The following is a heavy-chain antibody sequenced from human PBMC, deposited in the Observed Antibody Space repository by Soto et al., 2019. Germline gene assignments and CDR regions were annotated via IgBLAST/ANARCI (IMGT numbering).Heavy chain of an antibody. J-gene: IGHJ6*02. Sequence: ASVKVSCKASGYTFTNYAIHWVRQAPGQRLEWMGRIIAGDGNTRYPQSFQGRVTITRDTSASTAYMELSSLRSEDTAVYYCAIRCLEWLDYYYGMDVWGQGITVTVS. CDR2: IIAGDGNT. D-gene: IGHD3-3*01. CDR1: GYTFTNYA. CDR3: AIRCLEWLDYYYGMDV. V-gene: IGHV1-3*01.